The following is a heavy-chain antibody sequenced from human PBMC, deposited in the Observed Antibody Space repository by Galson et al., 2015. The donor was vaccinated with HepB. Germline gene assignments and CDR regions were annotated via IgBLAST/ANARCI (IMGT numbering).Heavy chain of an antibody. J-gene: IGHJ6*02. V-gene: IGHV6-1*01. CDR3: ARAAGKRGRGLWDDHYYYHMDV. CDR1: GDSVSGNSAA. Sequence: CAISGDSVSGNSAAWNWIRQSPSRGLEWLGRTYYRSKWYNDYAVSVKSRITINPDTSKNQFSLQLNSVTPEDTAVYYCARAAGKRGRGLWDDHYYYHMDVWGQGTTVTVSS. CDR2: TYYRSKWYN. D-gene: IGHD3-16*01.